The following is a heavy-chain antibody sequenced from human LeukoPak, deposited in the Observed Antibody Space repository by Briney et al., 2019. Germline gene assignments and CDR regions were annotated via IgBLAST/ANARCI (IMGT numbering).Heavy chain of an antibody. Sequence: GGSLRLSCAVSGFTLRSFAMSWVRQAPGKGLEWVSAIRGSGDTTYSADSVKGRFTISRDNPKNTLYLQMNSLRAEDTAVYYCAKHLGWYFDYWGQGTLVTVSS. CDR1: GFTLRSFA. D-gene: IGHD3-10*01. CDR3: AKHLGWYFDY. CDR2: IRGSGDTT. J-gene: IGHJ4*02. V-gene: IGHV3-23*01.